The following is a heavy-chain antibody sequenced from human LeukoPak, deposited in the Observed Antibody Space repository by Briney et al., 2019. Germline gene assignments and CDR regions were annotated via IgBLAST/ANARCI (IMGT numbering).Heavy chain of an antibody. CDR1: GFTFSSYD. CDR2: ITGSVSST. V-gene: IGHV3-23*01. Sequence: GSLRLSCAASGFTFSSYDMSWVRQAPGKGLEWVSAITGSVSSTYYADSVKGRFTISRDNTKNTLYLQMNSLRAEDTAVYYCAKDHGGTYATFDYWGQGTLVTVSS. J-gene: IGHJ4*02. CDR3: AKDHGGTYATFDY. D-gene: IGHD1-26*01.